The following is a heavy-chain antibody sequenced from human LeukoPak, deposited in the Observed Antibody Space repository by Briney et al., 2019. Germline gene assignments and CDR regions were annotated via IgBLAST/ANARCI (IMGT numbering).Heavy chain of an antibody. J-gene: IGHJ4*02. Sequence: PSETLSLTCTVSGGSISSGGYSWSWIRQHPGKDLEWIGYIYYRGTNYYNPSLKSRSAISVDTSKNQFSLKLSSVTAADTAVYYCARVSSSGYFDYWGQGALVTVSS. V-gene: IGHV4-31*03. D-gene: IGHD3-22*01. CDR1: GGSISSGGYS. CDR3: ARVSSSGYFDY. CDR2: IYYRGTN.